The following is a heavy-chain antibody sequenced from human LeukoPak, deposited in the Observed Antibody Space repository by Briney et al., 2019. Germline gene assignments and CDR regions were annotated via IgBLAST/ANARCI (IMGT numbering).Heavy chain of an antibody. CDR2: FSGSGGNT. J-gene: IGHJ4*02. CDR1: GFTFSSYA. Sequence: PGGSLRLSCAASGFTFSSYAMSWVRQAPGKGLEWVSTFSGSGGNTYYADSVKGRFTISRDNSKNTLHLQMNSLRAEDTAVYYCATTGDYYDIYFDYWGQGTLVTVSS. CDR3: ATTGDYYDIYFDY. D-gene: IGHD3-22*01. V-gene: IGHV3-23*01.